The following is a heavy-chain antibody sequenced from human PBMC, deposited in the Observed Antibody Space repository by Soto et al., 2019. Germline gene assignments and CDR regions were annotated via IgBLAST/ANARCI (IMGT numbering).Heavy chain of an antibody. Sequence: EVQLVESGGGLVKPGGSLRLSCAASGFTFSSYSMNWVRQAPGKGLEWVSSISSSSSYIYYADSVKGRFTISRDHAKNPLYLQMNSLEAEDTVVYYCARAGSTVGDYASGWFDPWGQGTLVTVSS. CDR2: ISSSSSYI. J-gene: IGHJ5*02. CDR3: ARAGSTVGDYASGWFDP. CDR1: GFTFSSYS. D-gene: IGHD4-17*01. V-gene: IGHV3-21*01.